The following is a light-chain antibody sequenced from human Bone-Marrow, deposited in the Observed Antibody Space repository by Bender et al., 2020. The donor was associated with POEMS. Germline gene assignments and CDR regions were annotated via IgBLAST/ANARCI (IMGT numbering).Light chain of an antibody. CDR1: KLGDKY. J-gene: IGLJ3*02. V-gene: IGLV3-1*01. CDR2: QDT. CDR3: VAWDASLNGWV. Sequence: SYELTQPPSVSVSPGQTATITCSGDKLGDKYACWYQHKPGQSPVLVIYQDTKRPSGIPERFSGSKSGTSASLAITGLQSDDEAIYFCVAWDASLNGWVFGGGTKLTVL.